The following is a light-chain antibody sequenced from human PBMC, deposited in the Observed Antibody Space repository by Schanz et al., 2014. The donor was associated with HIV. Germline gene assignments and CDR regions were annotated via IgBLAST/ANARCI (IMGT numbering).Light chain of an antibody. V-gene: IGLV2-14*03. CDR2: DVT. Sequence: QSALTQPASVSGSLGQSITISCTGTSGDRGRYDYPSWYQQHPGQAPKLLIYDVTYRPSGISNRFSGSKSGYTASLTISGLQADDEADYYCSSYTTSSTLVFGGGTKLTVL. J-gene: IGLJ2*01. CDR3: SSYTTSSTLV. CDR1: SGDRGRYDY.